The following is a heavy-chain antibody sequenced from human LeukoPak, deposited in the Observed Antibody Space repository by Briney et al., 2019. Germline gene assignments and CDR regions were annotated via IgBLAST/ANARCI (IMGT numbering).Heavy chain of an antibody. CDR3: AKEFFYGADDDD. CDR1: GFTFSSYA. V-gene: IGHV3-23*01. CDR2: IDQSGGNT. Sequence: GGSLRLSCAASGFTFSSYAMTWVRQAPGKGLEWVSTIDQSGGNTHYADSVKGRFTISRDNSKNTLFLLMNSLRAEDTAVYYCAKEFFYGADDDDWGQGTLVTVSS. D-gene: IGHD4-17*01. J-gene: IGHJ4*02.